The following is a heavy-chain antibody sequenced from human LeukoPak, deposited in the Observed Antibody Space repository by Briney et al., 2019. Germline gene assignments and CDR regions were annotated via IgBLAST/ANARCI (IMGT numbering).Heavy chain of an antibody. J-gene: IGHJ1*01. D-gene: IGHD4-17*01. CDR1: GFSFSSYS. V-gene: IGHV3-21*01. CDR2: ISSSSTYK. CDR3: ARDFTVETTAYFHN. Sequence: PGGSLRLSCAASGFSFSSYSMNWVRQAPGKGLEWVSSISSSSTYKYYADSVKGRFTISRDNAKNALYLQRNTLRAEDTAVYYCARDFTVETTAYFHNWGQGTLVTVSS.